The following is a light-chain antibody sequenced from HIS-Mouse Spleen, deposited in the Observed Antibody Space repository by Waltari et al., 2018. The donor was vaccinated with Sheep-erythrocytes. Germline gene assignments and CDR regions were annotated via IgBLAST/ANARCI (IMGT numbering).Light chain of an antibody. CDR1: SLRSYY. V-gene: IGLV3-19*01. J-gene: IGLJ2*01. CDR3: NSRDSSGKV. CDR2: GTN. Sequence: SSELTQDPAVSVALGQTVRITCQGDSLRSYYASWYQQKPGQAPVLVIYGTNNRPSGIPDRFPGSSSGNTASLTITGAQAEDEADYYCNSRDSSGKVFGGGTKLTVL.